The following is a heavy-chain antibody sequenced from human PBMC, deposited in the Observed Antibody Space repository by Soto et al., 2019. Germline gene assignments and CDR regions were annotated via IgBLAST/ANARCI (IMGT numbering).Heavy chain of an antibody. CDR3: ATLHDYRIDPLDY. J-gene: IGHJ4*02. CDR1: GFTFSSYS. D-gene: IGHD4-17*01. CDR2: ISSSSSTI. Sequence: EVQLVESGGGLVQAGGSLRLSCAASGFTFSSYSMNWVRQAPGKGLEWVSYISSSSSTIYYADSVKGRFTISRDNAKNSLYLQMNSLRAEDTAVYYCATLHDYRIDPLDYWGQGTLVTVSS. V-gene: IGHV3-48*01.